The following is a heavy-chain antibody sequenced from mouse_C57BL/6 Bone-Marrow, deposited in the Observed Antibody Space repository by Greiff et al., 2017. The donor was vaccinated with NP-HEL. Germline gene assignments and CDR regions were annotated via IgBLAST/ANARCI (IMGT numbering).Heavy chain of an antibody. CDR1: GFNIKDDY. D-gene: IGHD3-3*01. Sequence: EVKLQESGAELVRPGASVKLSCTASGFNIKDDYMHWVKQRPEQGLEWIGWIDPENGDTEYASKFQGKATITADTSSNTAYLQLSSLTSEDTAVYYCTTGDGYFDVWGTGTTVTVSS. CDR2: IDPENGDT. J-gene: IGHJ1*03. CDR3: TTGDGYFDV. V-gene: IGHV14-4*01.